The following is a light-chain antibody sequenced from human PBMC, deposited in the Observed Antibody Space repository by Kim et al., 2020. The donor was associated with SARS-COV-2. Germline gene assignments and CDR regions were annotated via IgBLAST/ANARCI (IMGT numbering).Light chain of an antibody. CDR3: NSRDSNDNVV. J-gene: IGLJ2*01. CDR2: GKN. Sequence: VALGQTVRTTCQGDSLRSYYAPWYQQKPGQAPILVIYGKNNRPSGIPDRFSGSSSGNTASLTTTGTQAGDEADYYCNSRDSNDNVVFGGGTQLTVL. V-gene: IGLV3-19*01. CDR1: SLRSYY.